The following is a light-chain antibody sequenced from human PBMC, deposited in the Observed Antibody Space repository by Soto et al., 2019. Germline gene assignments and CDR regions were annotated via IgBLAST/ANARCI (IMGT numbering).Light chain of an antibody. J-gene: IGKJ4*01. CDR1: PSAGTF. Sequence: DIEMTQSPATLSVSPGDRVTLSCRASPSAGTFLAWYQQKPGQAPSLLMYDVSTRATGVPARFSGSGSGTEFTLTISSLQCDDFAVYYCQQYNRWRPLPFVGGTKVE. V-gene: IGKV3-15*01. CDR2: DVS. CDR3: QQYNRWRPLP.